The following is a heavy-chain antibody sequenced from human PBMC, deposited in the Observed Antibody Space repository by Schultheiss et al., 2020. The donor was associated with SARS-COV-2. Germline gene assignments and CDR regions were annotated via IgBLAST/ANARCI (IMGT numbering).Heavy chain of an antibody. CDR2: ISGDGTSI. D-gene: IGHD3-3*01. J-gene: IGHJ4*02. CDR1: GFVFSNYR. CDR3: AREEEAYYDFWSGYSRSSSDYYVDN. V-gene: IGHV3-21*06. Sequence: GESLKISCAASGFVFSNYRMNWVRQPPGKGLEWVSSISGDGTSIYYADSVKGRFTISRDNAKNSFYLQMNSLRAEDTAVYYCAREEEAYYDFWSGYSRSSSDYYVDNWGQGTLVTVSS.